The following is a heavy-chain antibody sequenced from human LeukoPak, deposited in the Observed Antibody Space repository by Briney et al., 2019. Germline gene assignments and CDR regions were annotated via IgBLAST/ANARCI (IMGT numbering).Heavy chain of an antibody. Sequence: GESLKISCKGSGYSFTSYWIGWVRPMSGEGLEGMGIIYPGDSDTRYSPSFQGQVTISADKSISTAYLQWSSLKASDTAMYYCVRGPAAPRDYWGQGTLVTVSS. CDR3: VRGPAAPRDY. CDR2: IYPGDSDT. CDR1: GYSFTSYW. J-gene: IGHJ4*02. V-gene: IGHV5-51*01. D-gene: IGHD2-2*01.